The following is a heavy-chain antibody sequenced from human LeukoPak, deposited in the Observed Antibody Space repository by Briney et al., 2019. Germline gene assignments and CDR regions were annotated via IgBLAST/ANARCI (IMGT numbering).Heavy chain of an antibody. CDR1: GGSISSYY. J-gene: IGHJ6*03. V-gene: IGHV4-59*01. Sequence: SETLSLTCTVSGGSISSYYWSWIRQPLGKGLEWIGYIYYSGSTNYNPSLKSRVTISVDTSKNQFSLKLSSVTAADTAVYYCARGNYGGNSVDYYYMDVWGKGTTVTVSS. CDR3: ARGNYGGNSVDYYYMDV. CDR2: IYYSGST. D-gene: IGHD4-23*01.